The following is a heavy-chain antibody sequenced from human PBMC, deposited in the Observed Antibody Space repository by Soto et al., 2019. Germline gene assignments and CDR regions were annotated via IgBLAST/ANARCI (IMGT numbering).Heavy chain of an antibody. Sequence: ESGGGVVQPGRSLRLSCAASGFTFSSYAMHWVRQAPGKGLEWVAVISYDGSNKYYADSVKGRFTISRDNSKNTLYLQMNSLRAEDTAVYYCARESRIAVAGNIDYWGQGTLVTVSS. CDR3: ARESRIAVAGNIDY. CDR2: ISYDGSNK. CDR1: GFTFSSYA. V-gene: IGHV3-30-3*01. J-gene: IGHJ4*02. D-gene: IGHD6-19*01.